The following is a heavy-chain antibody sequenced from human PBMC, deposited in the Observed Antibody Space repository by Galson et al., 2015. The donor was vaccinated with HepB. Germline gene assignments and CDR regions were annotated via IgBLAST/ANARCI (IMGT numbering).Heavy chain of an antibody. V-gene: IGHV3-30*18. CDR2: ISYDANRK. Sequence: SLRLSCAASGFTFSSYVMHWVRQAPGKGLEWVALISYDANRKYYADSAKGRFTISRDNSKNTLYLQGNSLRPEDTAVYYCAKIHDSTAFGFEYWGQGTLVTVSS. CDR1: GFTFSSYV. D-gene: IGHD2/OR15-2a*01. CDR3: AKIHDSTAFGFEY. J-gene: IGHJ4*02.